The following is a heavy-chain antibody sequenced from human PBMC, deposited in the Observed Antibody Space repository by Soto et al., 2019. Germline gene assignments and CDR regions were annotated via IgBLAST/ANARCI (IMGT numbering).Heavy chain of an antibody. CDR3: ARDHSGRAENWFDP. CDR2: IYTSGST. V-gene: IGHV4-4*07. Sequence: PSETLSLTCTVSGGSISSYYWSWIRQPAGKGLEWIGRIYTSGSTNYNPSLKSRVTMSVDTSKNQFSLKLSSVTAADTAVYYCARDHSGRAENWFDPWGQGTLVTVSS. CDR1: GGSISSYY. J-gene: IGHJ5*02. D-gene: IGHD6-19*01.